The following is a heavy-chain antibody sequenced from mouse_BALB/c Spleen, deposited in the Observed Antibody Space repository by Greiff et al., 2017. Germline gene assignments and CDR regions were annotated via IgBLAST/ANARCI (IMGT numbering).Heavy chain of an antibody. V-gene: IGHV2-6-7*01. J-gene: IGHJ3*01. CDR1: GFSLTGYG. D-gene: IGHD2-4*01. CDR3: ARGPLYYDYDWFAY. Sequence: VKLMESGPGLVAPSQSLSITCTVSGFSLTGYGVNWVRQPPGKGLEWLGMIWGDGSTDYNSALKSRLSISKDNSKSQVFLKMNSLQTDDTARYYCARGPLYYDYDWFAYWGQGTLVTVSA. CDR2: IWGDGST.